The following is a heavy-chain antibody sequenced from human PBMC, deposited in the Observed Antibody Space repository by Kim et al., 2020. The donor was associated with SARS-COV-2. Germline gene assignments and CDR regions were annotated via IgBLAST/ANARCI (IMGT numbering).Heavy chain of an antibody. CDR1: GYTFTSYY. J-gene: IGHJ4*02. D-gene: IGHD3-16*01. CDR2: INPSCGST. V-gene: IGHV1-46*01. Sequence: ASVKVSCKASGYTFTSYYMHWVRQAPGQGLEWMGIINPSCGSTSYAQKFQGRVTMTRDTSTSTVYMELSSLRSEDTAVYYCASSRGREMATSPFDYWGQGTLVTVSS. CDR3: ASSRGREMATSPFDY.